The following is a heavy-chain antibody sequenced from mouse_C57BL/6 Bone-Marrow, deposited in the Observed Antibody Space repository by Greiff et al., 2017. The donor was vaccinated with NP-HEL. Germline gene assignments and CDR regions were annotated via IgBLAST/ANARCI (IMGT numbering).Heavy chain of an antibody. V-gene: IGHV5-17*01. J-gene: IGHJ4*01. Sequence: EVKLMESGGGLVKPGGSLKLSCAASGFTFSDYGMHWVRQAPEKGLEWVAYISSGSSTIYYADTVKGRFTISRDNAKNTLFLQMTSRRSEDTVMYYGASPVLCLRRDYYAMDYWGQGTSVTVSS. CDR3: ASPVLCLRRDYYAMDY. CDR1: GFTFSDYG. CDR2: ISSGSSTI. D-gene: IGHD2-2*01.